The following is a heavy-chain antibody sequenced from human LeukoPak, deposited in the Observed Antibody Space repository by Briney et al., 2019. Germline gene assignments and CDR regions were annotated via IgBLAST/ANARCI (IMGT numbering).Heavy chain of an antibody. Sequence: GGSLRLSCAASGFTFSSYAMSWVRQAPGKGLEWVSAIRGSGGSTYYADSVKGRFTISRGNSKNTLYLQMNSLRAEDTAVYYCAKGRVRGVTTPSFDYWGQGTLVTVSS. J-gene: IGHJ4*02. CDR3: AKGRVRGVTTPSFDY. D-gene: IGHD3-10*01. V-gene: IGHV3-23*01. CDR2: IRGSGGST. CDR1: GFTFSSYA.